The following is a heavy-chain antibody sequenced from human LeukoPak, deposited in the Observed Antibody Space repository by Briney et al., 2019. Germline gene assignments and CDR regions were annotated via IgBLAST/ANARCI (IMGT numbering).Heavy chain of an antibody. CDR3: ARGYGSGSSSDAFDI. CDR2: ISSSSSYI. D-gene: IGHD3-10*01. CDR1: GFTFSSYS. Sequence: GGSLRLSCAASGFTFSSYSMNWVRQAPGKGLEWVSSISSSSSYIYYADSVKGRFTISRGNAKNSLYLQMNSLRAEDTAVYYCARGYGSGSSSDAFDIWGQGTMVTVSS. J-gene: IGHJ3*02. V-gene: IGHV3-21*01.